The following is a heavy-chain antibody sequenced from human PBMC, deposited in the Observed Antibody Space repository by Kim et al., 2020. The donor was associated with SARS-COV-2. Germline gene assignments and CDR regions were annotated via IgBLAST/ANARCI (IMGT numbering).Heavy chain of an antibody. CDR1: GFSFSAYG. V-gene: IGHV3-48*02. J-gene: IGHJ4*02. D-gene: IGHD2-21*01. CDR3: TKDSEGIPVFDS. CDR2: INSGGSGI. Sequence: GGSLRLSCAASGFSFSAYGMNWVRQAPGKGLEWISHINSGGSGIHYADSVKGRFTISREEVKKSVFRQMNSLRDEDTAVYYCTKDSEGIPVFDSWGQGT.